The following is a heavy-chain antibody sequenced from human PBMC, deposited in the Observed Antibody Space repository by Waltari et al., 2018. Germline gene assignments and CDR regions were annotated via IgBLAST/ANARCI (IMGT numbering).Heavy chain of an antibody. CDR1: GGSISIGGYS. CDR3: ASTPYDFWSGYYKGEYFQH. V-gene: IGHV4-30-2*01. CDR2: IYHSGST. Sequence: QLQLQESGSGLVKPSQTLSLTCAVSGGSISIGGYSWSWIRQPPGKGLEWIGYIYHSGSTYDNPSLKSRVTISVDRSKNQFSLKLSSVTAADTAVYYCASTPYDFWSGYYKGEYFQHWGQGTLVTVSS. D-gene: IGHD3-3*01. J-gene: IGHJ1*01.